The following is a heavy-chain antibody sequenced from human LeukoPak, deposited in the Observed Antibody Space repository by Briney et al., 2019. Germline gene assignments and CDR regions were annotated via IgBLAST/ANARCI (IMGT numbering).Heavy chain of an antibody. Sequence: GGSLRLSCAASGFTFSSYWVHWVRQAPGKGLVWVSRINSDGSSTSYADSVKGRFTISRDNAKNTLYLQMNSLRAEGTAVYYCARVIAVAGTGYYYYGMDVWGQGTTVTVSS. CDR1: GFTFSSYW. J-gene: IGHJ6*02. CDR2: INSDGSST. V-gene: IGHV3-74*01. CDR3: ARVIAVAGTGYYYYGMDV. D-gene: IGHD6-19*01.